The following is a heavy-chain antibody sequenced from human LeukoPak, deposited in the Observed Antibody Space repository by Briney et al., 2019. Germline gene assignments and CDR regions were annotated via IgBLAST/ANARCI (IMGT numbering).Heavy chain of an antibody. V-gene: IGHV4-38-2*01. CDR1: GYSISSGYY. CDR3: ARGVFGGYSYGSVFDY. CDR2: IYHSGST. J-gene: IGHJ4*02. D-gene: IGHD5-18*01. Sequence: SETLSLTCAVSGYSISSGYYWGWIRLPPGKGLEWIGSIYHSGSTYYNPSLKSRVTISVDTSKNQFSLKLSSVTAADTAVYYCARGVFGGYSYGSVFDYWGQGTLVTVSS.